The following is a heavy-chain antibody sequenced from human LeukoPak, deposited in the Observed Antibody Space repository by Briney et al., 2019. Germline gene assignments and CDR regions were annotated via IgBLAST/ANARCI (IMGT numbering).Heavy chain of an antibody. CDR1: GFTFSSHA. V-gene: IGHV3-23*01. J-gene: IGHJ4*02. Sequence: GGSLRLSCAASGFTFSSHAMSWVRQAPGKGLEWVSGISSSGGSTYYADSVKGRFTISRDNSDNTVYLQMSSLRADDTAVYYCSKGANIGGDYGVFDHWGQGTLVTVSS. CDR2: ISSSGGST. D-gene: IGHD4-17*01. CDR3: SKGANIGGDYGVFDH.